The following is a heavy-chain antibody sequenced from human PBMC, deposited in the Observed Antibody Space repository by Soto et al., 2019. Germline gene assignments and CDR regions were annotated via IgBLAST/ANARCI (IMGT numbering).Heavy chain of an antibody. V-gene: IGHV1-18*01. CDR1: GYTFTIYG. J-gene: IGHJ3*01. D-gene: IGHD2-15*01. CDR3: ARPVGVAPVYDAYDL. Sequence: QGQLVQSGAEVKKPGASVKVSCKASGYTFTIYGISWMRQAPGQGLEWMGWISGDNGNTKYAQKFQGRVTMTTDTSTSTAYMELRSLRSDDTAVYYCARPVGVAPVYDAYDLWGQGTMVTVSS. CDR2: ISGDNGNT.